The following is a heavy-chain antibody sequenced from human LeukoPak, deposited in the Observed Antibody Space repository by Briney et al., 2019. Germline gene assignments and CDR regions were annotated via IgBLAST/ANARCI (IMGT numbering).Heavy chain of an antibody. Sequence: SETLSLTCTVSGVSMSSSPYYWGWLRQPPGKGLEWIVTIYDSGNTNYNPSLRSRLTISVDTSRNQFSLKLSSVTAADTAVYYCARQAGPYCSSTTCYLDYWGQGTLVTVSS. V-gene: IGHV4-39*01. D-gene: IGHD2-2*01. CDR3: ARQAGPYCSSTTCYLDY. J-gene: IGHJ4*02. CDR1: GVSMSSSPYY. CDR2: IYDSGNT.